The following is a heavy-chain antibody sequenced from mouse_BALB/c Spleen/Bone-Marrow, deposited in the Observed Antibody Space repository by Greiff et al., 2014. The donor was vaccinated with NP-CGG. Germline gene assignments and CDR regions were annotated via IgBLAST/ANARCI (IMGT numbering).Heavy chain of an antibody. V-gene: IGHV5-15*02. CDR3: ARETTRGAMDY. CDR2: ISNLAYSI. D-gene: IGHD2-1*01. CDR1: GFTFSDYG. Sequence: DVQLQESGGALVQPGGSRELSCAASGFTFSDYGMAWVRQAPGKGPEWVAFISNLAYSIYYTDTVTGRFTISRENAKNTLYLEMSSLRSEDTAMYYCARETTRGAMDYWGQGTSVTVSS. J-gene: IGHJ4*01.